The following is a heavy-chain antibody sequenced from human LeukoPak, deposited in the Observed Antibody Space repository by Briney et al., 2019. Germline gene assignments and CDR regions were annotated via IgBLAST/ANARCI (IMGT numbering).Heavy chain of an antibody. CDR1: GFTFSSYA. CDR3: ARPNYYDSSGYYYGREDYYYYGMDV. V-gene: IGHV3-64*01. J-gene: IGHJ6*02. D-gene: IGHD3-22*01. Sequence: GGSLRLSCAASGFTFSSYAMSWVRQAPGKGLEYVSAISSNGGSTYYANSVKGRFTISRDNSKNTLYLQMGSLRAEDMAVYYCARPNYYDSSGYYYGREDYYYYGMDVWGQGTTVTVSS. CDR2: ISSNGGST.